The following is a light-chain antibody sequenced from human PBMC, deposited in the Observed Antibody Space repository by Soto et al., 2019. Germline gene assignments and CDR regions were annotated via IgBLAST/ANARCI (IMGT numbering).Light chain of an antibody. Sequence: QSVLTQPPSASGTPGQRVTISCSGSSSNIGSNTVNWYQQLPGTAPKLLIYSYNQRPSGVPDRFSGSKSVTSASLAISGLQSEDEADYYCAAWDDSLYGYVFGTGTKVTVL. CDR1: SSNIGSNT. V-gene: IGLV1-44*01. CDR2: SYN. J-gene: IGLJ1*01. CDR3: AAWDDSLYGYV.